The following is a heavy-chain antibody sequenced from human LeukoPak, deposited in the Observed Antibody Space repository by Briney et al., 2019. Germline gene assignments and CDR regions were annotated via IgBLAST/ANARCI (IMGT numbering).Heavy chain of an antibody. V-gene: IGHV3-30*03. CDR1: GFTFSSSA. J-gene: IGHJ6*03. D-gene: IGHD2-2*02. CDR3: AISPHCSSTSYYTYYYYMDV. CDR2: ISVYESHK. Sequence: GGSLRLPCAASGFTFSSSAMHWVRQAPGKGLEWVAVISVYESHKYYADSVKGRFTISRDNSKNTLYLQMNSLRAEDTAVYYCAISPHCSSTSYYTYYYYMDVWGKGTTVTVSS.